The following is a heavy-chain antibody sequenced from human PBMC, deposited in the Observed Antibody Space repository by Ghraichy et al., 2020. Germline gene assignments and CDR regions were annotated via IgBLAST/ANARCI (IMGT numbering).Heavy chain of an antibody. J-gene: IGHJ4*02. CDR1: GGSINTYY. CDR3: ARGGSGPEWLVFRY. V-gene: IGHV4-59*01. D-gene: IGHD6-19*01. Sequence: SETLSLTVSGGSINTYYWSWIRQPPGKGLEWIGYIYYSGSTNYNPSLESRVTISVDTSKNQFSLKLSSVTAADTAVYYCARGGSGPEWLVFRYWGQGTLVTVSS. CDR2: IYYSGST.